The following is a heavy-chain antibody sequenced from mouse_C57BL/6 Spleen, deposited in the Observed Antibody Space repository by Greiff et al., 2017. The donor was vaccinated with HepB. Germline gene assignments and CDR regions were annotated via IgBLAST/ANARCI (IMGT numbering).Heavy chain of an antibody. CDR2: IYPGDGDT. V-gene: IGHV1-80*01. Sequence: VKLMESGAELVKPGASVKISCKASGYAFSSYWMNWVKQRPGKGLEWIGQIYPGDGDTNYNGKFKGKATLTADKSSSTAYMQLSSLTSEDSAVYFCAPDYYGSSDWYFDVWGTGTTVTVSS. D-gene: IGHD1-1*01. CDR3: APDYYGSSDWYFDV. J-gene: IGHJ1*03. CDR1: GYAFSSYW.